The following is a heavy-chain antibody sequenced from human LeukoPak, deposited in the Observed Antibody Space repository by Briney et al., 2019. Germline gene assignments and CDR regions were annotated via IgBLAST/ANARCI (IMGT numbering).Heavy chain of an antibody. J-gene: IGHJ4*02. CDR1: GFTFSSYA. V-gene: IGHV3-23*01. CDR3: AKRGLAAALFR. D-gene: IGHD6-13*01. Sequence: GGSLRLSCAASGFTFSSYAMSWVRQAPGKALEWVSDISGSGGSTYYADSVKGRFTISRDNSKNTLYLQMNRLRAEDTAVYYCAKRGLAAALFRWGQGTLVTVSS. CDR2: ISGSGGST.